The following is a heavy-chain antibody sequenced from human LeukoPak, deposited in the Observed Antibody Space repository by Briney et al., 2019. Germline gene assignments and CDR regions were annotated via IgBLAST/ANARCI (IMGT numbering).Heavy chain of an antibody. D-gene: IGHD5-18*01. CDR3: ARDPERYSYGAYYYYYMDV. J-gene: IGHJ6*03. V-gene: IGHV3-74*01. CDR2: INSDGSST. Sequence: GGSLRLSCAASGFTFSSYWMHWVRQAPGKGLVWVSRINSDGSSTSYADSVKGRFTISRDNAKNTLYLQMGSLRAEDMAVYYCARDPERYSYGAYYYYYMDVWGKGTTVTVSS. CDR1: GFTFSSYW.